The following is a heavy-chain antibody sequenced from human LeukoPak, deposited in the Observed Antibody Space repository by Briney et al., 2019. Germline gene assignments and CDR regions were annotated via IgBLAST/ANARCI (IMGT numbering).Heavy chain of an antibody. CDR2: INHSGST. J-gene: IGHJ4*02. Sequence: SETLSITCAIYGGSFSGSSWTWIRQPPGKEPEWIGEINHSGSTNYHPSLKRRVHISVDTSTNQISLKMSSVTAADTAVYYCARGVRSGGTFALDYWGQGTLVTVSS. CDR3: ARGVRSGGTFALDY. V-gene: IGHV4-34*01. CDR1: GGSFSGSS. D-gene: IGHD2-15*01.